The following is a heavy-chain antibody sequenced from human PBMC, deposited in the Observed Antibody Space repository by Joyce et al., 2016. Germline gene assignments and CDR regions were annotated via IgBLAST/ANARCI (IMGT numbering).Heavy chain of an antibody. CDR1: GASISSFY. V-gene: IGHV4-59*01. J-gene: IGHJ4*02. CDR3: ANIVVGTSTTFDS. Sequence: QVQLQESGPGLVKPSETLSLTCTVSGASISSFYWSWIRRPPGKGLEWIGQMSYSGSTNFNPSLKSRVTISVDRSKNQFSLELTSVTAADTAVYYCANIVVGTSTTFDSWGQGILVTVST. CDR2: MSYSGST. D-gene: IGHD1-26*01.